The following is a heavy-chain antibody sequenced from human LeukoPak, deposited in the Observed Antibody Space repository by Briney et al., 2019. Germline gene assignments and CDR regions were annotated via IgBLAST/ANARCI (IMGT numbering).Heavy chain of an antibody. V-gene: IGHV3-23*01. CDR1: GFTFSSYA. CDR3: AKDPLFETGTNVDY. Sequence: PGRSLRLSCAAYGFTFSSYAMSCVRQAPGKGLGWVSAISGSGGSTYYAASVKGRLTISRDTSKNTLYLQMNSLRAEDTAVYYCAKDPLFETGTNVDYSGQGTLVTVSS. CDR2: ISGSGGST. J-gene: IGHJ4*02. D-gene: IGHD1-7*01.